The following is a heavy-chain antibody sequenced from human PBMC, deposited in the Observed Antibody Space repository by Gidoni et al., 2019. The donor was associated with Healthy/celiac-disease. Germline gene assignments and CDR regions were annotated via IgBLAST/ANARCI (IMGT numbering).Heavy chain of an antibody. J-gene: IGHJ1*01. CDR3: ARAQRAYFDWLGYFQH. D-gene: IGHD3-9*01. V-gene: IGHV4-34*01. Sequence: QVQLQQWGAGLLKPSETLSLTCAVYGGSFSGYYWSWIRQPPGKGLEWIGEINHSGSTNYNPSLKSRVTISVDTSKNQFSLKLSSVTAADTAVYYCARAQRAYFDWLGYFQHWGQGTLVTVSS. CDR2: INHSGST. CDR1: GGSFSGYY.